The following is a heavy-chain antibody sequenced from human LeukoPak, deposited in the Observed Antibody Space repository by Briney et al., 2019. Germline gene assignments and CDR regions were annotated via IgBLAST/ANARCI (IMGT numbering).Heavy chain of an antibody. Sequence: TGGSLRLSCAASGFTFDDYAMHWVRQAPGKGLEWVSLISWDGSSTYYADSVKGRFTISRDNSKNSLYLQMNSLRAEDTALYYCAEDSGGDYYYMDVWGKGTTVTVSS. CDR3: AEDSGGDYYYMDV. J-gene: IGHJ6*03. CDR1: GFTFDDYA. D-gene: IGHD2-15*01. V-gene: IGHV3-43D*03. CDR2: ISWDGSST.